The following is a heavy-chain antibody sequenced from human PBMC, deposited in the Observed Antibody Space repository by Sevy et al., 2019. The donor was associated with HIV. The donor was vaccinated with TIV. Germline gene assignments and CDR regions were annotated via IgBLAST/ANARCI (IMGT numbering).Heavy chain of an antibody. CDR2: IDSVGSA. D-gene: IGHD3-22*01. V-gene: IGHV3-66*01. CDR3: VRDRYYDASGYDYYYYGMDV. J-gene: IGHJ6*02. CDR1: GFTVSDNY. Sequence: GGYLRLSCAASGFTVSDNYMAWVRLAPGKGLEWVSLIDSVGSAYYEDSIKGRFTISRDNVKNTLYLQINALRAEDTCLYFCVRDRYYDASGYDYYYYGMDVWGQGTTVTVSS.